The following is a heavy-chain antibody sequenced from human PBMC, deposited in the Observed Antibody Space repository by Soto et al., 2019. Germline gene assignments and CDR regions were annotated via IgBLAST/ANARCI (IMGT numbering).Heavy chain of an antibody. J-gene: IGHJ5*02. V-gene: IGHV4-59*08. Sequence: SETLSLTCTVSGGSISSYYWSWIRQPPGKGLEWIGYIYYSGSTNYNPSLKSRVTISVDTSKNQFSLKLSSVTAADTAVYYCARLPGSSSDWFDPWGQGTLVTVSS. CDR2: IYYSGST. D-gene: IGHD6-6*01. CDR3: ARLPGSSSDWFDP. CDR1: GGSISSYY.